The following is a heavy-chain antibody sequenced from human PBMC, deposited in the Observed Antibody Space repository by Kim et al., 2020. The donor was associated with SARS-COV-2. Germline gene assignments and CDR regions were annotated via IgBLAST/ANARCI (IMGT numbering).Heavy chain of an antibody. CDR2: IIPIFGTA. D-gene: IGHD1-26*01. CDR3: ARDRSGSYDLDY. V-gene: IGHV1-69*13. J-gene: IGHJ4*02. CDR1: GGTFSSYA. Sequence: SVKVSCKASGGTFSSYAISWVRQAPGQGLEWMGGIIPIFGTANYAQKFQGRVTITADESTSTAYMELSSLRSEDTAVYYCARDRSGSYDLDYWGQGTLVTVSS.